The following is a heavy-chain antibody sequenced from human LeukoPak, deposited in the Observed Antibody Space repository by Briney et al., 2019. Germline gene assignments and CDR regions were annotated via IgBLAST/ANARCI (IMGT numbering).Heavy chain of an antibody. CDR3: ATHGAAMGYYGMDV. CDR2: FDPEDGET. D-gene: IGHD5-18*01. J-gene: IGHJ6*02. Sequence: ASVKVSCKASGYTFTSYYMHWVRQAPGKGLEWMGGFDPEDGETIYAQKFQGRVTMTEDTSTDTAYMELSSLRSEDTAVYYCATHGAAMGYYGMDVWGQGTTVTVSS. CDR1: GYTFTSYY. V-gene: IGHV1-24*01.